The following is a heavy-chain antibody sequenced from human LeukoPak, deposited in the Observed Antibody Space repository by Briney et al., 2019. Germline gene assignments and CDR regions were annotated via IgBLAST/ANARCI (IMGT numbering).Heavy chain of an antibody. CDR2: VYYSGST. J-gene: IGHJ4*02. CDR3: ARDRDSGSGSSPY. D-gene: IGHD3-10*01. V-gene: IGHV4-39*02. CDR1: GGSISSSSYY. Sequence: PSETLSLTCTVSGGSISSSSYYWGWIRQPPGKGLEWIASVYYSGSTYYNPSLKSRVTMSVDTSKKQLSLKLSSVTAADTAVYYCARDRDSGSGSSPYWGQGTLVTVSS.